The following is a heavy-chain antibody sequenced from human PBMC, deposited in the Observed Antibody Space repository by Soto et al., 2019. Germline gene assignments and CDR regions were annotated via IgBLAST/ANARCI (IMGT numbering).Heavy chain of an antibody. D-gene: IGHD6-25*01. CDR3: AGDRRAARDGMDV. Sequence: QVLLQESGPGLVKPSETLSLTCTVSGGSFTSGGYYWTWIRQLPGKGLEWLGYSSYSGSTYNNPSLKSRVVISKDLSKKQFSLKLTSVTAAETAVYFCAGDRRAARDGMDVWGQGTTVIVSS. V-gene: IGHV4-31*03. CDR2: SSYSGST. CDR1: GGSFTSGGYY. J-gene: IGHJ6*02.